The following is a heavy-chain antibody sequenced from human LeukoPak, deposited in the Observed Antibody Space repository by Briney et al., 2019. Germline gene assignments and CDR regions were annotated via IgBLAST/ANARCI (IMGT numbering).Heavy chain of an antibody. CDR2: ISGYNGNT. D-gene: IGHD4-17*01. Sequence: GASVKVSCKASGYTFTKSGISWVRQAPGQGLEWMGWISGYNGNTNFAQKFQGRVTMTTDTSTSTAYMELRSLRSDDTAVYYCAGRFSPYGDYWFDPWGQGTLVTVSS. CDR1: GYTFTKSG. V-gene: IGHV1-18*01. J-gene: IGHJ5*02. CDR3: AGRFSPYGDYWFDP.